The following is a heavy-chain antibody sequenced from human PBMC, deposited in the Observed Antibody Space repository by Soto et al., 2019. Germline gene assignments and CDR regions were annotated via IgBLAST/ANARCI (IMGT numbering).Heavy chain of an antibody. D-gene: IGHD3-16*01. CDR2: IYYSGST. J-gene: IGHJ4*02. CDR3: ARLLADTFGELG. CDR1: GGSISSSSYY. Sequence: QLPLQESGPGLVKPSETLSLTCTVSGGSISSSSYYWGWIRQPPGKGLEWIGSIYYSGSTYYNPSLKSRVTISVDTSKNQFSLKLSSVTAADTAVYYCARLLADTFGELGWGQGTLVTVSS. V-gene: IGHV4-39*01.